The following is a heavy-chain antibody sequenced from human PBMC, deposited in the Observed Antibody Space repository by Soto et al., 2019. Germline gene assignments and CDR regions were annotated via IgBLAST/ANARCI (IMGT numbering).Heavy chain of an antibody. CDR1: GFTFSSYA. CDR2: ISYDGSNK. V-gene: IGHV3-30-3*01. J-gene: IGHJ6*02. CDR3: ASDYGRIQLWASPGSGYYYGMDV. D-gene: IGHD5-18*01. Sequence: QVQLVESGGGVVQPGRSLRLSCAASGFTFSSYAMHWVRQAPGKGLEWVAVISYDGSNKYNADSVKGRFTISRDNSKHTLYLQMNSRRAEDTAVYYCASDYGRIQLWASPGSGYYYGMDVWCQGTTVTVSS.